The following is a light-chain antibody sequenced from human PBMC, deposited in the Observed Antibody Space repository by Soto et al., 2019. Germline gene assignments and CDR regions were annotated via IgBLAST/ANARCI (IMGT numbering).Light chain of an antibody. CDR2: GTS. CDR3: QQYDSSPRT. CDR1: QSFTSRS. V-gene: IGKV3-20*01. J-gene: IGKJ1*01. Sequence: EIVLTQSPGTLSLSPGERATLSCRASQSFTSRSLAWYQQKPGLAPRLLISGTSNRAAGIPDRFSGSGSGTDFTLTISRLEPEDFAVYYCQQYDSSPRTFGQGTKVEIK.